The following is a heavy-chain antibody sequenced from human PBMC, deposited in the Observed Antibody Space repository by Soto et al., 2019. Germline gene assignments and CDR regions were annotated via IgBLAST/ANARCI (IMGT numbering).Heavy chain of an antibody. CDR2: INHSGST. Sequence: PSETLSLTCAVYGGSFSGYYWSWIRQPPGKGLEWIGEINHSGSTNYNPSLKSRVTISVDTSKNQFSLKLSSVTAADTAVYYCARAGKIVVVPAAIRAAYYYGMDVWGQGTTVTV. J-gene: IGHJ6*02. CDR3: ARAGKIVVVPAAIRAAYYYGMDV. V-gene: IGHV4-34*01. D-gene: IGHD2-2*02. CDR1: GGSFSGYY.